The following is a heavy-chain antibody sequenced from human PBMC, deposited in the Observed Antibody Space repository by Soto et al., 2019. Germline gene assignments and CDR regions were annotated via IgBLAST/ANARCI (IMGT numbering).Heavy chain of an antibody. CDR1: GFTFSYYY. V-gene: IGHV3-53*01. J-gene: IGHJ4*02. CDR2: IYSGGST. D-gene: IGHD1-7*01. CDR3: ARGYNWNFHYFDY. Sequence: PGGSLRLSCAASGFTFSYYYMSGVRQAPGKGLEWVSVIYSGGSTYYADSVKGRFTISRDNSKNMLYLQMNSLRTEDTAVYYCARGYNWNFHYFDYWGQGNLVTVSS.